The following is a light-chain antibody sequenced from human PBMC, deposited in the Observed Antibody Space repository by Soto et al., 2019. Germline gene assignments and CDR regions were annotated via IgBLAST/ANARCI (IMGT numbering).Light chain of an antibody. CDR2: GAS. CDR3: QHYNNCPLT. Sequence: EIVMTQSPATLSVSPGERATLSCRASQSVSSNLAWYQQKPGQAPRLLIYGASTRATGIPARFSGSGSGTDFTLTISSLQSEDFAVYYCQHYNNCPLTFGPGTKVDIK. J-gene: IGKJ3*01. CDR1: QSVSSN. V-gene: IGKV3-15*01.